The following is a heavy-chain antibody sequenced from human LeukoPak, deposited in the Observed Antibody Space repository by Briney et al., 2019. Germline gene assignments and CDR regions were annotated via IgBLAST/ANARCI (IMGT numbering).Heavy chain of an antibody. CDR2: INTDVSST. CDR1: GFTFSSYW. J-gene: IGHJ4*02. V-gene: IGHV3-74*01. CDR3: ARGYSSSYRIDY. Sequence: GGSLRLSCAASGFTFSSYWMHWVRQAPGKGLVWVSRINTDVSSTTYADSVKGRFTISRDNAKNTLYLQMNILSAEDTAVYYCARGYSSSYRIDYWGQGTLVTVSS. D-gene: IGHD6-6*01.